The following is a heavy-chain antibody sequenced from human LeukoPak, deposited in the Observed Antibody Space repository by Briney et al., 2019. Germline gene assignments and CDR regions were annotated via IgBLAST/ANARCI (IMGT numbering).Heavy chain of an antibody. Sequence: GGSLRLSCAASGFTFDDYGMSWVRQAPGKGLEWVSGINWNGGSTGYADSVNGRFTISRDNYKNTLYLQMNSLRAEDTAVHYCAKALFSGYYYYMDVWGKGTPVTISS. CDR1: GFTFDDYG. J-gene: IGHJ6*03. CDR3: AKALFSGYYYYMDV. CDR2: INWNGGST. V-gene: IGHV3-20*04. D-gene: IGHD3-10*01.